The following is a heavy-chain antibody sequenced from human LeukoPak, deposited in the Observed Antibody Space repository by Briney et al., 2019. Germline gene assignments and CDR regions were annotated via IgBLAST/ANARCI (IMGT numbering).Heavy chain of an antibody. CDR3: ARWRKYYYDSSGYYYFDY. Sequence: PSETLSLTCTVSGGSISSYYWSWIRQPPGKGLEYIGYIYYSGNTNSNPSLNSRVTISVDTSKNQFSLKLSSVTAADTAVYYCARWRKYYYDSSGYYYFDYWGQGTLVTVSS. CDR2: IYYSGNT. CDR1: GGSISSYY. J-gene: IGHJ4*02. V-gene: IGHV4-59*01. D-gene: IGHD3-22*01.